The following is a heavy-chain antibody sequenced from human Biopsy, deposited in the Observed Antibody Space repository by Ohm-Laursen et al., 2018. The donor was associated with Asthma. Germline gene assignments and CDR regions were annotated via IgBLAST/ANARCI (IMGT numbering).Heavy chain of an antibody. CDR1: GYTFTSYY. CDR3: ARGYSGSDRIVYYYSGLEV. V-gene: IGHV1-46*01. D-gene: IGHD5-12*01. J-gene: IGHJ6*02. CDR2: INPFGGSS. Sequence: SVKVSCKASGYTFTSYYMHWVRQAPGHGLEWMGMINPFGGSSNFAQKFQGRLTMTRDTSTRTVYMELSSLRSEDTAVYYCARGYSGSDRIVYYYSGLEVWGQGTTVTVSS.